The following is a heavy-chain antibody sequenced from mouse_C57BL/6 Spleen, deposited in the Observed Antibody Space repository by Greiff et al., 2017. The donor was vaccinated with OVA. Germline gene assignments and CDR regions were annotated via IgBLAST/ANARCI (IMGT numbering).Heavy chain of an antibody. Sequence: QVQLQQSGAELVKPGASVKMSCKASGYTFTSYWITWVKQRPGQGLEWIGDIYPGGGSTNYNEKFKSKATLTVDKSSSTAYLQLSSLTAEDSAVYYCARVTTVVSSDWGQGTLVTGSA. CDR2: IYPGGGST. V-gene: IGHV1-55*01. J-gene: IGHJ3*01. CDR1: GYTFTSYW. D-gene: IGHD1-1*01. CDR3: ARVTTVVSSD.